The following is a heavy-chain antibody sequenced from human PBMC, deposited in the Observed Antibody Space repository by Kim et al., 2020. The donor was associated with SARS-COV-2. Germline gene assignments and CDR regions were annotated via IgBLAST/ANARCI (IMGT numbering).Heavy chain of an antibody. J-gene: IGHJ3*02. D-gene: IGHD3-16*01. CDR2: IVVGSGNT. Sequence: SVKVSCKASGFTFTSSTVQWVRQARGQRLEWIGGIVVGSGNTNYAQKFQERVTITRDLSTSTAYMELSSLRSEDTAVYYCAGVRGGSKSVRAFDIWGQGTMVTVSS. CDR3: AGVRGGSKSVRAFDI. V-gene: IGHV1-58*01. CDR1: GFTFTSST.